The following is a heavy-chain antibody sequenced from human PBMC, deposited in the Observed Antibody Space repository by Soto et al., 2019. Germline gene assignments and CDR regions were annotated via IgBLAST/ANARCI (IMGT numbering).Heavy chain of an antibody. CDR3: ARDSSDGSCYHNWFDP. V-gene: IGHV1-69*13. J-gene: IGHJ5*02. Sequence: SVKVSCKASGGTFSSYAISWVRQAPGQGLEWMGGIIPIFGTANYAQKFQGRVTITADESTSTAYMELNSLRSEDTAVYYCARDSSDGSCYHNWFDPWGQGTLVTVSS. CDR2: IIPIFGTA. D-gene: IGHD2-15*01. CDR1: GGTFSSYA.